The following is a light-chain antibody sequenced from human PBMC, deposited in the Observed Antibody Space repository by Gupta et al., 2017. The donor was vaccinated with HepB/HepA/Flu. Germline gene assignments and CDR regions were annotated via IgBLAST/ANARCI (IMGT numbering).Light chain of an antibody. J-gene: IGKJ5*01. Sequence: EIVLTQSPATLSLSPGERATLSCRASQSVSSYLAWYQQKPGQAPRLLIYDASNRATGIPARFSGSGSGTDFTLTISSREQEDFAVYYCQQHSNWPKITFGQGTQLEIK. CDR1: QSVSSY. CDR3: QQHSNWPKIT. V-gene: IGKV3-11*01. CDR2: DAS.